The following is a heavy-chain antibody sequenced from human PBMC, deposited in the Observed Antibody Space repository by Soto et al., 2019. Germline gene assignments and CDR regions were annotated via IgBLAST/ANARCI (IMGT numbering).Heavy chain of an antibody. D-gene: IGHD2-2*01. V-gene: IGHV3-21*01. J-gene: IGHJ6*02. CDR3: ARERCSITNCYLVGYYGMDI. CDR2: ISSTGFYI. Sequence: GGSLRLSCAVSGFNLSDYNMNWVRQAPGKGLEWVSSISSTGFYIYYIDSLRGRITISRDNAKNSVYLQMNSLRGEDSAVYFCARERCSITNCYLVGYYGMDIGGQGTTVTVSS. CDR1: GFNLSDYN.